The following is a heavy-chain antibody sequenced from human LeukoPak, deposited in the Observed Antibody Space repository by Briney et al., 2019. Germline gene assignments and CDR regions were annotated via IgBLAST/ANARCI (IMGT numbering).Heavy chain of an antibody. CDR3: ASRPFLYGFRTYFDN. CDR2: MKQSGTP. Sequence: SETLSLTCAVYGGSFSAFHWNWIRQSPAKGLEWLGEMKQSGTPRYNPSLQSRVTISVDKSKNQSSLNVRSVTAADTAVYYCASRPFLYGFRTYFDNWAQGILVTVSS. V-gene: IGHV4-34*01. D-gene: IGHD3-10*01. J-gene: IGHJ4*02. CDR1: GGSFSAFH.